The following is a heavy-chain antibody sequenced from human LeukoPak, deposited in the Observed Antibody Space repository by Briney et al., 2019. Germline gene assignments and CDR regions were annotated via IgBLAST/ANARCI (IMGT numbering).Heavy chain of an antibody. J-gene: IGHJ4*02. V-gene: IGHV4-30-4*07. CDR1: GVSIISGHYS. CDR3: ATVTSTFDY. D-gene: IGHD1-14*01. CDR2: IFYRGNT. Sequence: SETLSLTCAVSGVSIISGHYSWSWLRQPPGKGLEWIGHIFYRGNTYYNPSLRSRLTISLDTSKNQFSLKLSSVAAADTAVYYCATVTSTFDYWGQGTPVTVSS.